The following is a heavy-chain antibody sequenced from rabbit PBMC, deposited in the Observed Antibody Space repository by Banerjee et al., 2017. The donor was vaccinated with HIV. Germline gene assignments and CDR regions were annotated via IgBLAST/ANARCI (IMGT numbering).Heavy chain of an antibody. Sequence: QEQLVESGGGLVMPGASLTLTCSASGFSFSSSYWMWWVRQAPGKGLEWIACIYVGTSGVTFYANWAKGRFTISKTSSTTVTLQMTSLTAADTATYFCARIPGSNLWYSFNLWGQGTLVTVS. CDR1: GFSFSSSYW. CDR2: IYVGTSGVT. V-gene: IGHV1S45*01. CDR3: ARIPGSNLWYSFNL. J-gene: IGHJ4*01. D-gene: IGHD4-2*01.